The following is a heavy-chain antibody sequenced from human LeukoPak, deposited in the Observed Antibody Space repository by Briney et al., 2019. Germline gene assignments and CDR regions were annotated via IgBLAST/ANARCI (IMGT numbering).Heavy chain of an antibody. CDR3: AKAPGGWYYYYYYMDV. CDR1: GFTFSSYA. V-gene: IGHV3-23*01. D-gene: IGHD6-19*01. CDR2: ISGSGGST. J-gene: IGHJ6*03. Sequence: GGSLRLSCAASGFTFSSYAMSWVRQAPGKGLEWGSAISGSGGSTYYADSVKGRFTISRDNSKNTLYLQMNSLRAEDTAVYYCAKAPGGWYYYYYYMDVWGKGTTVTVSS.